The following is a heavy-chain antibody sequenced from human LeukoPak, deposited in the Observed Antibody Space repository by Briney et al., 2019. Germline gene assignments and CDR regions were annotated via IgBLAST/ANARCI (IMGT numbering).Heavy chain of an antibody. V-gene: IGHV3-9*01. CDR3: AKGTTGGLGTSFDY. Sequence: GGSLRLSCAASGFTFDDYAMHWVRQAPGKGLEWVSGISWNSGSIGYADSVKGRFTISRDNAKNSLYLQMNSLRAEDTALYYCAKGTTGGLGTSFDYWGQGTLVTVSS. CDR1: GFTFDDYA. CDR2: ISWNSGSI. D-gene: IGHD3-16*01. J-gene: IGHJ4*02.